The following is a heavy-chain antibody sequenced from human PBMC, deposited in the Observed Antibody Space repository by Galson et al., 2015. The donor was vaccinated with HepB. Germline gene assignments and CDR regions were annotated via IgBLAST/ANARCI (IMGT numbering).Heavy chain of an antibody. CDR3: SRGRDIVVVPGTIVDWFDP. D-gene: IGHD2-2*01. Sequence: SLRLSCAASGFTFGDYAMSWFRQAPGKGLEWVGFIGGKGYGGTTEYAASVKGRFTISRDDSKSIAYLQMNSLKTEDTAVYYCSRGRDIVVVPGTIVDWFDPWGQGTLVTVSS. CDR1: GFTFGDYA. CDR2: IGGKGYGGTT. V-gene: IGHV3-49*03. J-gene: IGHJ5*02.